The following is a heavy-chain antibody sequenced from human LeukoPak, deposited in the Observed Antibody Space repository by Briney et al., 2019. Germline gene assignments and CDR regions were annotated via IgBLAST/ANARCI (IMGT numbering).Heavy chain of an antibody. Sequence: GSLRLSCAASGFALSSHWMTWVRQVPGSRPEWVANVNRDGSETYYLDSVKGRFTISKDNAKNSLYLQMNSLRAEDTALYHCARNNGMDVWGQGTTVIVSS. CDR2: VNRDGSET. CDR3: ARNNGMDV. CDR1: GFALSSHW. V-gene: IGHV3-7*03. J-gene: IGHJ6*02.